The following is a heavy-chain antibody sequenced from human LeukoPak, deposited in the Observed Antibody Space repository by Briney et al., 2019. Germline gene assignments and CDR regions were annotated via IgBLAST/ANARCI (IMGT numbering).Heavy chain of an antibody. D-gene: IGHD6-13*01. CDR3: AKDLYSSSWFSTGDY. V-gene: IGHV3-23*01. Sequence: GSLRLSCAASGFTFSNYAMTWVRQAPGKRLEWVSGMSGTSGNTYYADSVKGRFTISRDNSKNTLYLQMNSLRAEDTAVYYCAKDLYSSSWFSTGDYWGQGTLVTVSP. J-gene: IGHJ4*02. CDR1: GFTFSNYA. CDR2: MSGTSGNT.